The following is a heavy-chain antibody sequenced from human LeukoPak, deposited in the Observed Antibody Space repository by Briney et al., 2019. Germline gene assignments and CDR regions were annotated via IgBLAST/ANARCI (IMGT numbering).Heavy chain of an antibody. CDR1: GFTFNNYV. J-gene: IGHJ4*02. Sequence: GGSLRLSCAASGFTFNNYVMNWVRQAPGKGLEWVSSISGGGENTYYADSAKGRFTISRDNSQNTLYLQMNSLRAEDTAVYYCARDYADYVGYFFFDYWGQGTLVTVSS. CDR2: ISGGGENT. D-gene: IGHD4-17*01. CDR3: ARDYADYVGYFFFDY. V-gene: IGHV3-23*01.